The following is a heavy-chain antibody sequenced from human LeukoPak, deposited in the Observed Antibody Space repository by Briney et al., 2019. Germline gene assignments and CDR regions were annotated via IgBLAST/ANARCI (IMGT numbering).Heavy chain of an antibody. Sequence: ASVKVSCKVSGYSLTEISMHWVRQAPGKGLEWMGGFDPEDGERMSAQKFQGRVTMTEDTSTDTAYMEWSSLRPEYTAVYYCATDRDGYTYYFDSWGQGSLVTVSS. CDR3: ATDRDGYTYYFDS. V-gene: IGHV1-24*01. J-gene: IGHJ4*02. CDR1: GYSLTEIS. D-gene: IGHD5-24*01. CDR2: FDPEDGER.